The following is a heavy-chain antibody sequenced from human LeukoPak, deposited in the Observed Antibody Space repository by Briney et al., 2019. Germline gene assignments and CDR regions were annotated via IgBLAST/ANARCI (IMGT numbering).Heavy chain of an antibody. D-gene: IGHD4-23*01. CDR1: GFTFSSYS. CDR2: ISGSSDYI. CDR3: ARDDYGGNDYFDY. J-gene: IGHJ4*02. Sequence: GGSLRLSCAASGFTFSSYSINWVRHAPGKGLEWVSSISGSSDYIYYAASVKGRFTTSRDNAKNTLYLQMNSLRAEDTAVYYCARDDYGGNDYFDYWGRGTLVTVSS. V-gene: IGHV3-21*01.